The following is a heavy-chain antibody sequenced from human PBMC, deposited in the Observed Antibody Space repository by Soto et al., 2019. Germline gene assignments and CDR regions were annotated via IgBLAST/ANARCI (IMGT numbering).Heavy chain of an antibody. J-gene: IGHJ6*02. V-gene: IGHV4-30-4*02. D-gene: IGHD2-8*01. Sequence: SETLSLTCTVSGGSISSGDYYWSWIRQPPGKGLEWIGYIYYSGSTYYNPSLKSRVTISVDTSKNQFSLKLNSVTAADTAVYYYSCDLGGDCANYCYPMDVWGQGTPVTVSS. CDR1: GGSISSGDYY. CDR3: SCDLGGDCANYCYPMDV. CDR2: IYYSGST.